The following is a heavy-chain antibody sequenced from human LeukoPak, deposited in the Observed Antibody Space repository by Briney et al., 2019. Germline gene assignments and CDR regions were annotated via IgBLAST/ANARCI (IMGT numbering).Heavy chain of an antibody. CDR1: GFTFSSYG. D-gene: IGHD6-13*01. Sequence: PGGSLRLSCAASGFTFSSYGMTWVRQAPGKGLEWVSAISGSGGSTYYADSVKGRFTISRDNSKNTLYLQMNSLRAEDTAVYYCAKGLGYSSSCHDYWGQGTLVTVSS. CDR3: AKGLGYSSSCHDY. V-gene: IGHV3-23*01. J-gene: IGHJ4*02. CDR2: ISGSGGST.